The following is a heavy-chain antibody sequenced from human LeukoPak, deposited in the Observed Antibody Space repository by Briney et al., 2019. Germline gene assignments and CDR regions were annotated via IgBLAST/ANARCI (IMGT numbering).Heavy chain of an antibody. V-gene: IGHV4-34*01. D-gene: IGHD6-6*01. Sequence: SETLSLTCAVYGGSFSDYYWSWIRQPPGKGLEWIGSIYHSGSTYYNPSLKSRVTISVDTSKNQFSLKLSSVTAADTAVYYCAGLRYSSSSVDYWGQGTLVTVSS. CDR2: IYHSGST. CDR1: GGSFSDYY. J-gene: IGHJ4*02. CDR3: AGLRYSSSSVDY.